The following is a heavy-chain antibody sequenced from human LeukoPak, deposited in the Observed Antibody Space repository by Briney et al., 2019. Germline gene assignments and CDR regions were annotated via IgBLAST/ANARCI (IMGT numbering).Heavy chain of an antibody. CDR3: ATGRSCPTCYLPDY. Sequence: SETLSLTCTVSGGSISSSSYYWGWIRQPPGKGLEWIGSIYYSGSTYYNPSLKSRVTISVDTSKNQFSLKLSSVTAADTAVYYCATGRSCPTCYLPDYWGQGTLVTVS. J-gene: IGHJ4*02. CDR1: GGSISSSSYY. D-gene: IGHD2-2*01. CDR2: IYYSGST. V-gene: IGHV4-39*01.